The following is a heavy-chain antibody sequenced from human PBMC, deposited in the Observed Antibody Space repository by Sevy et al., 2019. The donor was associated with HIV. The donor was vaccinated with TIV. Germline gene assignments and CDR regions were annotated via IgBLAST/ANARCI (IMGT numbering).Heavy chain of an antibody. CDR3: ARDTEGSMVRGVTNAFDI. V-gene: IGHV4-61*02. D-gene: IGHD3-10*01. Sequence: LSLTCTVSGGSISSGSYYWSWIRQPAGKGLEWIGRIYTSGSTNYNPSLKSRVTISVDTSKNQFSLKLSSVTAADTAVYYCARDTEGSMVRGVTNAFDIWGQGTMVTVS. J-gene: IGHJ3*02. CDR2: IYTSGST. CDR1: GGSISSGSYY.